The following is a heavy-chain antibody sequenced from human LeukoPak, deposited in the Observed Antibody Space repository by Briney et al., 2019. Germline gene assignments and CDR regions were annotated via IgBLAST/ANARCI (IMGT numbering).Heavy chain of an antibody. D-gene: IGHD5-18*01. CDR3: ARVDTAMGYYYYYYMDV. Sequence: SETLSLTCTVSGGSISSYYWSWIRQPPGKGLEWIGYIYYSGSTNYNPSLKSRVTISVDTSKNQFSLKLSSVTAADTAVYYCARVDTAMGYYYYYYMDVWRKGTTVTVSS. CDR1: GGSISSYY. CDR2: IYYSGST. V-gene: IGHV4-59*01. J-gene: IGHJ6*03.